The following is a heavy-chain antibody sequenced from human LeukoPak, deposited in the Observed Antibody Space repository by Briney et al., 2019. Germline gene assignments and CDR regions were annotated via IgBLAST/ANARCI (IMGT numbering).Heavy chain of an antibody. D-gene: IGHD2-2*01. V-gene: IGHV3-23*01. J-gene: IGHJ4*02. CDR2: ISDTGGTT. CDR3: ARKYCTSTKCYHVDY. Sequence: GGSLRLSCAASGFTFSGFAMSWVRQAPGKGLEWVSSISDTGGTTYYADSVKGRFTISRDNSKNTLYLQMNCLRAEDTAVYYCARKYCTSTKCYHVDYWGQGTLVTVSS. CDR1: GFTFSGFA.